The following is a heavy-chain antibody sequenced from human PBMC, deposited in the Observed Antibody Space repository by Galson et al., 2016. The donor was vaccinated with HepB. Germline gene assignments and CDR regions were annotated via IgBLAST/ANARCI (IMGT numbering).Heavy chain of an antibody. CDR2: ITRSSSDV. V-gene: IGHV3-21*01. CDR3: ARSFSGFNYGKIDY. Sequence: SLRLSCAASGFTFSGHSMNWVRQAPGKGLEWVSSITRSSSDVYYADSVRGRFTISRDSARTSLFLQMNGLRAEDTAVYYCARSFSGFNYGKIDYWGQETLVIVSS. CDR1: GFTFSGHS. D-gene: IGHD3-10*01. J-gene: IGHJ4*02.